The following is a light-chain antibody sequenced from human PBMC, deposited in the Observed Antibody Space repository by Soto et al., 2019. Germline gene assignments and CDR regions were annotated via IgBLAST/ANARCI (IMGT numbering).Light chain of an antibody. V-gene: IGLV3-1*01. CDR3: QAWDSSTGHV. CDR1: KLGDKY. CDR2: QDS. Sequence: SYELTQPPSVSVSPGQTASITCYGDKLGDKYACWYQQKPGQSPVLVIYQDSKRPSGIPERFSGSNSGNTATLTISETQTMDEADYYCQAWDSSTGHVFGTGTKLTVL. J-gene: IGLJ1*01.